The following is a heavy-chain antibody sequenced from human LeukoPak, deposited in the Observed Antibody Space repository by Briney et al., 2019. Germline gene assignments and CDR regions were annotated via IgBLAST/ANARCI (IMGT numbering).Heavy chain of an antibody. J-gene: IGHJ2*01. CDR3: PRWHRAVTTLWYFDL. D-gene: IGHD4-17*01. Sequence: QPGGSLRLSCAASGFTFSSYEMNWVRQAPGKGLEWVSYISSSGSSIYYADSVKGRFTISRDNTKSSLYLQMNSLRAEDTAVYYCPRWHRAVTTLWYFDLWGRGTLVTVSS. V-gene: IGHV3-48*03. CDR2: ISSSGSSI. CDR1: GFTFSSYE.